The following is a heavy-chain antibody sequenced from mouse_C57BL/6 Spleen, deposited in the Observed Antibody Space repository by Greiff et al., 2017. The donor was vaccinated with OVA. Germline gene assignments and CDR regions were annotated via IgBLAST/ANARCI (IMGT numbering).Heavy chain of an antibody. V-gene: IGHV5-4*01. D-gene: IGHD2-5*01. J-gene: IGHJ3*01. Sequence: EVQGVESGGGLVKPGGSLKLSCAASGFTFSSYAMSWVRQTPEKRLEWVATISDGGSYTYYPDNVKGRFTISRDNAKNNLYLQMSHLKSEDTAMYYCARGSSNYEGAWFAYWGQGTLVTVSA. CDR1: GFTFSSYA. CDR3: ARGSSNYEGAWFAY. CDR2: ISDGGSYT.